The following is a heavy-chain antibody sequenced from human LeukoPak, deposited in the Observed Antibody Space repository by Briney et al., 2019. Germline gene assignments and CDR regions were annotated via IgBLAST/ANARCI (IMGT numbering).Heavy chain of an antibody. D-gene: IGHD2-2*01. CDR1: GGSFSDYF. V-gene: IGHV4-34*01. CDR3: ARDVVVVPAAIHYGMDV. Sequence: SETLSLTCAVYGGSFSDYFWGWIRQLPGKGLEWIGEINHSGRTYYNPSLKSRVTISVDTSKNQFSLNLSSVTAADTAVYYCARDVVVVPAAIHYGMDVWGQGTTVTVSS. J-gene: IGHJ6*02. CDR2: INHSGRT.